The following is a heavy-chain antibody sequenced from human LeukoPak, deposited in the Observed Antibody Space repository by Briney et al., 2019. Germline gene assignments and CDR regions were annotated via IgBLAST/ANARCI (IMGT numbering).Heavy chain of an antibody. CDR2: IYTSGST. CDR3: ARVRGGYYYDSSGEYFDY. J-gene: IGHJ4*02. V-gene: IGHV4-4*07. CDR1: GGSISSYY. Sequence: SETLSLTCTVSGGSISSYYWSWIRQPAGKRLEWIGRIYTSGSTNYNPSLKSRVTMSVDTSKNQFSLKLSSVTAADTAVYYCARVRGGYYYDSSGEYFDYWGQGTLVTVSS. D-gene: IGHD3-22*01.